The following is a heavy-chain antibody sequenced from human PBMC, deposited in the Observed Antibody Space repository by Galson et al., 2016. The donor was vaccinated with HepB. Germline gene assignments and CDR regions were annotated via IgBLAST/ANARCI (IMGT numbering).Heavy chain of an antibody. CDR3: ARDFYDGSCHYMDY. D-gene: IGHD2/OR15-2a*01. CDR2: SRDKAHSYTT. V-gene: IGHV3-72*01. CDR1: GFTFSDHY. J-gene: IGHJ4*02. Sequence: SLRLSCAASGFTFSDHYIDWVRQAPGKGLEWVGRSRDKAHSYTTEYAASVKGRFAISRDESENSLYLQMNSRKSEDTAVYYCARDFYDGSCHYMDYWGRGTLVTVSS.